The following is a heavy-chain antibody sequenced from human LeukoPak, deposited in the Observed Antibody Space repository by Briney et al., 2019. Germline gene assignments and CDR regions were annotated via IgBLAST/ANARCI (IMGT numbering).Heavy chain of an antibody. Sequence: GGSLRLSCTVSGFTVSSDSMSWVRQAPGKGLEWVSFIYSGGSTHYSDSVKGRFTISRDNAKNSLYLQMNSLRAEDTAVYYCARGSPDYDYVWGSPTGPWGQGTLVTVSS. CDR2: IYSGGST. J-gene: IGHJ5*02. CDR3: ARGSPDYDYVWGSPTGP. CDR1: GFTVSSDS. D-gene: IGHD3-16*01. V-gene: IGHV3-53*01.